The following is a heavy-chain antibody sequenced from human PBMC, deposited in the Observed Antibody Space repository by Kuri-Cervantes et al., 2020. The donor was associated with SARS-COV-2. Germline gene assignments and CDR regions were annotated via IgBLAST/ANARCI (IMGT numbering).Heavy chain of an antibody. CDR3: AKDFWSGYYYFDY. Sequence: GESLKISCAASGFTFSSYGMHWVRQAPGKGLEWVAFIRYDGSNKYYADSVKGRFTISRDNPKNTLYLQMNSLRAEDTAVCYCAKDFWSGYYYFDYWGQGTLVTVSS. CDR1: GFTFSSYG. J-gene: IGHJ4*02. CDR2: IRYDGSNK. D-gene: IGHD3-3*01. V-gene: IGHV3-30*02.